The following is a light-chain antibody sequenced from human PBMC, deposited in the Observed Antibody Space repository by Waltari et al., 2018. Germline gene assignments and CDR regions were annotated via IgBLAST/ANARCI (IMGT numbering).Light chain of an antibody. Sequence: EIVFIQSPATLSLSPGERAPLPCRASQSVSTFLAWYQQKPGQAPRLLIYHASNRATGIPARFSGRGSGTNFTLTISSLEPEDFAVYYCQQRANWPPLSFGGGTRVEIK. V-gene: IGKV3-11*01. J-gene: IGKJ4*01. CDR1: QSVSTF. CDR3: QQRANWPPLS. CDR2: HAS.